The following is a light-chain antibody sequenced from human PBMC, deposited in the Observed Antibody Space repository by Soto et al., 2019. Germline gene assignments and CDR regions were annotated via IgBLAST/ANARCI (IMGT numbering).Light chain of an antibody. Sequence: DIQMTQSPSSRSASVGDRVTITCLASQDINNYLAWYQVQPGKGPKLLIYAASTLQSGVPSRFSGSGSGTDFTLTFSSLQPEDVATYFCQKYNSAPRTFGQGTRVEI. CDR3: QKYNSAPRT. CDR1: QDINNY. J-gene: IGKJ1*01. V-gene: IGKV1-27*01. CDR2: AAS.